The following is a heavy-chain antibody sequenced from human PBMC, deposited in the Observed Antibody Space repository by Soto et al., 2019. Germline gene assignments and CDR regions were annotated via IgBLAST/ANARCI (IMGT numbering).Heavy chain of an antibody. Sequence: SETLSLTCTVSGGSISSSSYYWGWIRQPPGKGLEWIGSIYYSGSTYYNPSLKSRVTISVDTSKNQFSLKLSSVTAADTAVYYCASGYSYGYPRYYYGMDVWGQGTTVTVSS. V-gene: IGHV4-39*01. CDR1: GGSISSSSYY. D-gene: IGHD5-18*01. J-gene: IGHJ6*02. CDR3: ASGYSYGYPRYYYGMDV. CDR2: IYYSGST.